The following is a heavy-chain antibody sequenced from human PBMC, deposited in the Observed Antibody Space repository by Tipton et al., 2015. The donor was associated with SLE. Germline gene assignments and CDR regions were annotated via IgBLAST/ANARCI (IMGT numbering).Heavy chain of an antibody. CDR1: GGSFSGYY. V-gene: IGHV4-34*12. Sequence: TLSLTCAVYGGSFSGYYWSWIRQPPGKGLEWIGEIIHSGSTNYNPSLKSRVTISVDTSKNQFSLKLSSVTAADTAVYYCARVRPPLSIFGVVKGTDYYYMDVWGKGTTVTVSS. CDR3: ARVRPPLSIFGVVKGTDYYYMDV. J-gene: IGHJ6*03. D-gene: IGHD3-3*01. CDR2: IIHSGST.